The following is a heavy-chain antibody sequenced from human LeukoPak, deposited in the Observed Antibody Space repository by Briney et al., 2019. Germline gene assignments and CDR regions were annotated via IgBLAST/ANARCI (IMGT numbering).Heavy chain of an antibody. CDR1: GFTFSSYA. D-gene: IGHD3-3*01. CDR3: AKGLRFLEWLSYFDY. V-gene: IGHV3-23*01. CDR2: ISGSGGST. J-gene: IGHJ4*02. Sequence: GGSLRLSCAASGFTFSSYAMSWVRQAPGKGLEWVSAISGSGGSTYYADSVKGRFTISRDNSKNTLYLQMNSLRAEDTAVYYCAKGLRFLEWLSYFDYWGQGTLVTVSS.